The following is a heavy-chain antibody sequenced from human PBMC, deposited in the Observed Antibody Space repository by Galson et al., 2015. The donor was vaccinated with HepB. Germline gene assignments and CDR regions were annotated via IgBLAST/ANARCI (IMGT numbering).Heavy chain of an antibody. CDR2: ISAYNRDT. V-gene: IGHV1-18*01. D-gene: IGHD1-1*01. J-gene: IGHJ6*02. Sequence: SVKVSCKASGYTFTSYGISWVRQAPGQGLEWMGWISAYNRDTNYSQKLQGRVTMTTDTSTSTAYMELRSLRSDDTAVYYCARDSRLELRLNNYFSYGMDVWGQGSAVTVSS. CDR1: GYTFTSYG. CDR3: ARDSRLELRLNNYFSYGMDV.